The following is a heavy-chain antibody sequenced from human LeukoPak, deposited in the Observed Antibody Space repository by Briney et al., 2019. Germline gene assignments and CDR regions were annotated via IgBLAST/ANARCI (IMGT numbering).Heavy chain of an antibody. CDR1: GFTFSSYG. D-gene: IGHD2-15*01. CDR2: IWYDGSNK. J-gene: IGHJ5*02. V-gene: IGHV3-33*01. CDR3: AREWSRNWFDP. Sequence: GRSLRLSCAASGFTFSSYGMHWVRQAPGKGLEWVAVIWYDGSNKYYADSVKGRFTISRDNSKNTLYLQMNSLGAEDTAVYYCAREWSRNWFDPWGQGTLVTVSS.